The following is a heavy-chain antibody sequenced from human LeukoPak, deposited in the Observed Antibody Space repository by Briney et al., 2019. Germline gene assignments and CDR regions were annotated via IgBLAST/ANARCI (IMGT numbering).Heavy chain of an antibody. CDR2: ISPSRGST. D-gene: IGHD5-24*01. Sequence: ASVKVSCKAFGYTFTSHYMHWVRQAPRHRPEWMGVISPSRGSTTYAQKFQGRVTLTRDMSTSTDYLELSSLRSEDTAVYYCARDNSVRDEAWWFNPWGQGTLVTVSS. J-gene: IGHJ5*02. CDR3: ARDNSVRDEAWWFNP. V-gene: IGHV1-46*01. CDR1: GYTFTSHY.